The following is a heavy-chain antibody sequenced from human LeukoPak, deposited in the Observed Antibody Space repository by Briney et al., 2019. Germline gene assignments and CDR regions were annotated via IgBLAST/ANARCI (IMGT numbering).Heavy chain of an antibody. D-gene: IGHD3-10*01. V-gene: IGHV3-23*01. CDR2: IGDNGGDT. Sequence: GGSLRLSCAASGFTFNNFAMSWVRQAPGKGLEWVSAIGDNGGDTKYAASVKGRFTIYRDNSKNTLYLQMNSLRAEDTAVYYCARDLYYYGSGSYKIRWFDPWGQGTLVTVSS. J-gene: IGHJ5*02. CDR3: ARDLYYYGSGSYKIRWFDP. CDR1: GFTFNNFA.